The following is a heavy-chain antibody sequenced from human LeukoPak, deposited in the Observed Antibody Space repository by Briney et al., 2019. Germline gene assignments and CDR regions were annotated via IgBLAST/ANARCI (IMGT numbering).Heavy chain of an antibody. D-gene: IGHD3-10*02. J-gene: IGHJ6*04. CDR1: GFTFSSYE. Sequence: GGSLRLSCAAAGFTFSSYEVNWVRQASGKGLEWVSYISSSGSTIYYADSVKGRFTISRDNAKNSLYLQMNSLRAEDTAVYYCAELGITMIGGVWGKGTTVTISS. CDR2: ISSSGSTI. V-gene: IGHV3-48*03. CDR3: AELGITMIGGV.